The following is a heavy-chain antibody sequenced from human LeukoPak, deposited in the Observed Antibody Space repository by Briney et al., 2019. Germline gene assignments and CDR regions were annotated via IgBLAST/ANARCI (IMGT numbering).Heavy chain of an antibody. D-gene: IGHD2-15*01. V-gene: IGHV1-2*02. J-gene: IGHJ6*02. CDR2: INPNSGST. Sequence: GASVKVSCKASRYTFSEFHVQWVRQAPGQGLEWLGWINPNSGSTHYAQQFQGGVTMTRDTSISTAYMGLSRLTSDDTAVYYCARPYCSGGSCYYFGMDVWGQGTTVTVS. CDR3: ARPYCSGGSCYYFGMDV. CDR1: RYTFSEFH.